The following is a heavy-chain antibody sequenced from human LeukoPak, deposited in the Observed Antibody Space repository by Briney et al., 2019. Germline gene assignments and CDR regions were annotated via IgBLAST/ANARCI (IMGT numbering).Heavy chain of an antibody. V-gene: IGHV3-30-3*01. CDR1: GFTFSSYA. Sequence: GGSLRLSCAASGFTFSSYAMHWVRQAPVKGLEWVAVISYDGSNKYYADSVKGRFTISRDNSKNTLYLQMNSLRAEDTAVYYCARDLFLRRNGVVEGYFDYWGQGTLVTVSS. D-gene: IGHD2-8*01. J-gene: IGHJ4*02. CDR3: ARDLFLRRNGVVEGYFDY. CDR2: ISYDGSNK.